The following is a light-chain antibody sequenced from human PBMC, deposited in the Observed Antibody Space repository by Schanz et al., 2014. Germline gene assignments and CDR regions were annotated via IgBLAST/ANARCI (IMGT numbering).Light chain of an antibody. Sequence: EIVMTQSPATLSVSPGERATLSCRASQSVSSNLAWYQQKPGQAPRLVIYGASTRGTGIPARFSGSGSGTDFTLTISSLEPGDFAVYYCQQRSNWPQDTFGGGTKVEIK. CDR1: QSVSSN. CDR2: GAS. V-gene: IGKV3-15*01. CDR3: QQRSNWPQDT. J-gene: IGKJ4*01.